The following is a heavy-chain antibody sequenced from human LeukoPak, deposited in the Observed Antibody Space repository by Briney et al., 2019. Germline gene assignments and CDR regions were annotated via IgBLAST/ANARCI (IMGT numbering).Heavy chain of an antibody. Sequence: GASVKVSCKASGYTFTSHDINWVRQATGQGLEWMGWMNPNSGNTGYAQKFQGRVTMTRNTSISTAYMELSSLRSEDTAVYYCARTGVEYYDFWSGYYTHYYYYGMDVWGQETTVTVSS. CDR3: ARTGVEYYDFWSGYYTHYYYYGMDV. CDR1: GYTFTSHD. J-gene: IGHJ6*02. D-gene: IGHD3-3*01. CDR2: MNPNSGNT. V-gene: IGHV1-8*01.